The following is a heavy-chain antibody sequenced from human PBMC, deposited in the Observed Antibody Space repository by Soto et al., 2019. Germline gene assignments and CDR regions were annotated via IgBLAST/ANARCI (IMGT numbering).Heavy chain of an antibody. J-gene: IGHJ6*02. CDR1: GFNFDDYA. CDR2: LSWNSDVM. CDR3: ARSGSLEANYYYGMDV. V-gene: IGHV3-9*01. D-gene: IGHD1-26*01. Sequence: EVQLVESGGGLVQPGRSLRLSCAASGFNFDDYAMHWVRQVPGKGLDWVASLSWNSDVMAYADSVKGRFTISRDNAKNSLNLQMNSLRTEDTAFYYCARSGSLEANYYYGMDVWGQGTTVTVSS.